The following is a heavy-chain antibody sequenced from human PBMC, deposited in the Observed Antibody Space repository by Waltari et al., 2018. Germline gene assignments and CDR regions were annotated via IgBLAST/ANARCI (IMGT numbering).Heavy chain of an antibody. CDR3: TRDRGLPDAFNL. V-gene: IGHV3-74*01. Sequence: EEQLVESGGGSVQPGGSLRLSCAASGFTFVPYWMHWVRHAPGKGLVWVSHINGDGTTTKYADSVKGRFTISRDNTKNTLYLEINSLRAEDTAVYYCTRDRGLPDAFNLWGQGTMVTVSS. J-gene: IGHJ3*01. CDR1: GFTFVPYW. CDR2: INGDGTTT.